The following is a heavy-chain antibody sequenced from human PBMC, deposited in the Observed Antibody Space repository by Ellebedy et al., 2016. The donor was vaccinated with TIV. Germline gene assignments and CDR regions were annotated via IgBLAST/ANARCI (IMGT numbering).Heavy chain of an antibody. D-gene: IGHD1-14*01. Sequence: AASVKVSCKASGYTFSNYFMHWVRQAPGQGLEWMGIINPSGGSTTYAQKLQGRVTMTRDTSTSTVYMELSSLRSEDTAVYYCARDNPIDYWGQGTLVTVSS. CDR2: INPSGGST. CDR1: GYTFSNYF. J-gene: IGHJ4*02. CDR3: ARDNPIDY. V-gene: IGHV1-46*04.